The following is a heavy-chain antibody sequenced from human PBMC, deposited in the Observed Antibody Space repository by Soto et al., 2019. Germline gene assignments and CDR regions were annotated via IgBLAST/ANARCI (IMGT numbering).Heavy chain of an antibody. CDR2: ISGSGGST. CDR3: AKDRRKGVPAAKEYYFDY. D-gene: IGHD2-2*01. CDR1: GFTFSSYA. J-gene: IGHJ4*02. Sequence: GGSLRLSCAASGFTFSSYAMSWVRQAPGKGLEWVSAISGSGGSTYYADSVKGRFTISRDNSKNTLYLQMNGLRAEDTAVYYCAKDRRKGVPAAKEYYFDYWGQGTLVTVSS. V-gene: IGHV3-23*01.